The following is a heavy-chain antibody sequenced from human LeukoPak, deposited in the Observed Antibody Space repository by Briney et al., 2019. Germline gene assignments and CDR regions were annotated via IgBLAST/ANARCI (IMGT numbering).Heavy chain of an antibody. CDR2: IYGGGST. CDR1: GFTVSSNY. D-gene: IGHD1-26*01. Sequence: PGGSLRLSCAASGFTVSSNYMSWVRQAPGKGLEWVSVIYGGGSTYYADSVKGRFTISRDNSKNTLYLQMNGLRAEDTAVYYCARDFGAEDHYWGQGTLVTVSS. J-gene: IGHJ4*02. V-gene: IGHV3-53*01. CDR3: ARDFGAEDHY.